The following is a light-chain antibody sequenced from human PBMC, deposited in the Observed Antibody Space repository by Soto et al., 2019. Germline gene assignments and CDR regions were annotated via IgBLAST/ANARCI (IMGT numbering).Light chain of an antibody. Sequence: DIQLTQSPSTLSASVGDRVTITCRASQTITNLLAWFQQKPGKAPEILIYKASSLQSGVPSRFSGSGSGTEFTLTTSSLQTDDYQTYYCLQYYDYRTFGQGTKV. J-gene: IGKJ1*01. V-gene: IGKV1-5*03. CDR1: QTITNL. CDR2: KAS. CDR3: LQYYDYRT.